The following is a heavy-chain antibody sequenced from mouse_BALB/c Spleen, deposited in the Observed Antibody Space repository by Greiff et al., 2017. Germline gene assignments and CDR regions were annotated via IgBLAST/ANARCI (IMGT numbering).Heavy chain of an antibody. V-gene: IGHV7-3*02. CDR2: IRNKANGYTT. CDR3: ARDRWFAY. CDR1: GFTFTDYY. J-gene: IGHJ3*01. Sequence: EVMLVESGGGLVQPGGSLRLSCATSGFTFTDYYMSWVRQPPGKALEWLGFIRNKANGYTTEYSASVKGRFTISRDNSQSILYLQMNTLRAEDSATYYFARDRWFAYWGQGTLVTVSA.